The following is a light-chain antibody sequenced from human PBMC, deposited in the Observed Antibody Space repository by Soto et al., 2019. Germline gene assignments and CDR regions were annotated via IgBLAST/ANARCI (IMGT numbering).Light chain of an antibody. CDR3: QQHGKSPFT. CDR2: GAS. Sequence: EVVLTQSPGTLSLSPGERATLPCRASQSISSSSLAWYQQRPGQAPRLLIYGASNRAPGIPDRFSGSGSGTDFTLTISRLEPEDFAVYYCQQHGKSPFTFGPGTKVDIK. CDR1: QSISSSS. V-gene: IGKV3-20*01. J-gene: IGKJ3*01.